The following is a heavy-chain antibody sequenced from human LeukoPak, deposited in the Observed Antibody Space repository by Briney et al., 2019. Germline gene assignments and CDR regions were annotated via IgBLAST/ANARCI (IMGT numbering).Heavy chain of an antibody. V-gene: IGHV4-59*01. Sequence: MASGTLSLTCTVSGGSISSYYWSWIRQPPGKGLEWIGYIYYSGSTNYNPSLKSRVTISVDTSKNQFSLMLSSVTAADTAVYYCARDRGREMATLGAFDPWGQGTLVTVSS. D-gene: IGHD5-24*01. CDR1: GGSISSYY. J-gene: IGHJ5*02. CDR2: IYYSGST. CDR3: ARDRGREMATLGAFDP.